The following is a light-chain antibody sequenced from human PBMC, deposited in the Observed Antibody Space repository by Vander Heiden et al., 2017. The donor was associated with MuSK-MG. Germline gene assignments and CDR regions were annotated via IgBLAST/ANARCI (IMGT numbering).Light chain of an antibody. CDR3: QQYNDYQYLS. V-gene: IGKV1-5*03. CDR2: KSS. J-gene: IGKJ4*01. Sequence: DIQMTQSPSTLSASVGDRVTITCRASQFISRWLAWYQQKPGKAPKLLIYKSSTLETGVPSRFSDSGIGTEFTLTISGLQPDDSATYYCQQYNDYQYLSFGGGTKVEI. CDR1: QFISRW.